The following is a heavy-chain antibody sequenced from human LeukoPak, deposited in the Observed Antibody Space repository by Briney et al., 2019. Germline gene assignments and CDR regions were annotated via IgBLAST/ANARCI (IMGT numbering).Heavy chain of an antibody. Sequence: GGSLRLSCAASGFTFSSYSMNWVRQAPGKGLEWVSYISSSSSTIYYADSVKGRFTISRDNAKNSLYLQMNSLRAEDTAVYYCARDGDSSSDNWFDPWGQGTLVTVSS. CDR3: ARDGDSSSDNWFDP. V-gene: IGHV3-48*04. D-gene: IGHD3-22*01. CDR1: GFTFSSYS. CDR2: ISSSSSTI. J-gene: IGHJ5*02.